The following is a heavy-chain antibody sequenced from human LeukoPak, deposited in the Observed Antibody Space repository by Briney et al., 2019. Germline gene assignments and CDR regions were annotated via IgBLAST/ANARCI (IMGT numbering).Heavy chain of an antibody. CDR2: INPNSGGT. V-gene: IGHV1-2*02. CDR1: VYTFTVYY. D-gene: IGHD3-10*01. J-gene: IGHJ5*02. CDR3: ARDKGERYGSGTFDP. Sequence: GASLTVSSKASVYTFTVYYMHWVRHAPGQGVEWLGWINPNSGGTNYAQTFQGRVTITRDTSISTAYMELSRLRSDDTAVYYCARDKGERYGSGTFDPWGQGTLVTVSS.